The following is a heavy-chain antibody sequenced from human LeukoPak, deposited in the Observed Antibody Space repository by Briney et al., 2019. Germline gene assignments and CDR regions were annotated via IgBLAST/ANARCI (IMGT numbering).Heavy chain of an antibody. Sequence: GGSLLLCCAAAGFIFSDYYMSWSREAPGKGLEGVSYISSSGSITYYADSVTRRFTTSRDNAKNSLYLEMNSLRDDATAVYFCARTGGAGSPSHTWGQGTLVTVSS. J-gene: IGHJ5*02. CDR2: ISSSGSIT. D-gene: IGHD3-10*01. V-gene: IGHV3-11*01. CDR1: GFIFSDYY. CDR3: ARTGGAGSPSHT.